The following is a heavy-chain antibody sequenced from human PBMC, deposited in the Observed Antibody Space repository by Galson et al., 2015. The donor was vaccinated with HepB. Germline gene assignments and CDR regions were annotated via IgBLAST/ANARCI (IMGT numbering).Heavy chain of an antibody. CDR1: GYTFTSYG. D-gene: IGHD1-1*01. V-gene: IGHV1-18*01. CDR3: ARRRGLQTFYYFDY. CDR2: ISAYNGNT. Sequence: SVKVSCKASGYTFTSYGISWVRQAPGQGLEWMGWISAYNGNTNYAQKLQGRVTMTTDTSTSTAYMELRSLRSDDTAVYYCARRRGLQTFYYFDYWGQGTLVTVSS. J-gene: IGHJ4*02.